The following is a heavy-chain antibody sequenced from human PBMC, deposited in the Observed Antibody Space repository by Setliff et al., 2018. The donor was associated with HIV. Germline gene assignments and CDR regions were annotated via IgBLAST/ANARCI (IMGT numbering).Heavy chain of an antibody. Sequence: PSETLSLTCAVSDGSFSDYYWAWIRQAPGKGLEWLGLISHSGSATLNPSLRSRVAVSVNMPNNQFSLKLTSVTAADTAVYYCARGGRSTVTQWAWFDPWGQGTLVTVSS. CDR2: ISHSGSA. V-gene: IGHV4-34*01. D-gene: IGHD4-17*01. J-gene: IGHJ5*02. CDR1: DGSFSDYY. CDR3: ARGGRSTVTQWAWFDP.